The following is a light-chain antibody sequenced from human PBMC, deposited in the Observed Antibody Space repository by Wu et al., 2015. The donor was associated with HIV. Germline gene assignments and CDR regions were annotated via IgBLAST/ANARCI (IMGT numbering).Light chain of an antibody. V-gene: IGKV1D-13*01. CDR2: DAS. CDR1: QGISSA. Sequence: AIQLTQSPSSLSASIGDRVTITCRASQGISSALAWYQHKPGKAPKVLIYDASTLKSGVPSRFSGSGSGTDFTLTINSLQPEDFATYYCQQINNYPITFGQGTRLEIK. CDR3: QQINNYPIT. J-gene: IGKJ5*01.